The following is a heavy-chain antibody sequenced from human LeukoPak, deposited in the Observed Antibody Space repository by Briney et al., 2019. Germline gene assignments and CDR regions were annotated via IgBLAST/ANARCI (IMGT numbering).Heavy chain of an antibody. D-gene: IGHD2-8*02. CDR2: IYYSGST. CDR1: GGSISSYY. J-gene: IGHJ5*02. Sequence: SETLSLTCTVSGGSISSYYWSWIRQPPGKGLEWIGYIYYSGSTNYNPSLKSRVTISVDTSKNQFSLKLSSVTAADTAVYYCARAYTGDTYNWFDPWGQGTLVTVSS. V-gene: IGHV4-59*01. CDR3: ARAYTGDTYNWFDP.